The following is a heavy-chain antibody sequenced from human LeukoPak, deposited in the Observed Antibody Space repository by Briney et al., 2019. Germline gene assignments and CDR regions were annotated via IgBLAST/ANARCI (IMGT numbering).Heavy chain of an antibody. V-gene: IGHV3-30*18. CDR2: ISYDGSNK. CDR3: AKVPDPYDFWSGFYGMDV. Sequence: TGRSLRLSCAASGFTFSSYGMHWVRQAPGKGLEWVAVISYDGSNKYYADSVKDRFTISRDNSKTTLYLQMNSLRAEDTAVYYCAKVPDPYDFWSGFYGMDVWGQGTTVTVSS. CDR1: GFTFSSYG. D-gene: IGHD3-3*01. J-gene: IGHJ6*02.